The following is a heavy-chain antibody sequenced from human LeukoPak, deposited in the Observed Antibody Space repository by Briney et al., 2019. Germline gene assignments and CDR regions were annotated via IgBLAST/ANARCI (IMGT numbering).Heavy chain of an antibody. Sequence: GGSLRLSCAASGFTFSSYSMNWVRQAPGKGLEWVSSISSSSSYIYYADSVKGRFTISRDNAKNSLYLQMNSLRAEDTAVYYCARVGCYDSSGYDYWGQGTLVTVSS. CDR1: GFTFSSYS. CDR2: ISSSSSYI. D-gene: IGHD3-22*01. V-gene: IGHV3-21*01. CDR3: ARVGCYDSSGYDY. J-gene: IGHJ4*02.